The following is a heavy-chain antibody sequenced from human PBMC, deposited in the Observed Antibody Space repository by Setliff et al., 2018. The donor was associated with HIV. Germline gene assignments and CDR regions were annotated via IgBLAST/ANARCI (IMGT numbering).Heavy chain of an antibody. CDR2: ISHDGITG. J-gene: IGHJ4*01. Sequence: PGGSLRLSCAASGFTFNDYAIHWVRQAPGKGLEWMAVISHDGITGFYADSVNGRFTISRDNSRNTVCLQMNSLSGEDTAVYYCARVPSDSMYFDFWGTEPRSPVSS. CDR1: GFTFNDYA. D-gene: IGHD6-6*01. V-gene: IGHV3-30*04. CDR3: ARVPSDSMYFDF.